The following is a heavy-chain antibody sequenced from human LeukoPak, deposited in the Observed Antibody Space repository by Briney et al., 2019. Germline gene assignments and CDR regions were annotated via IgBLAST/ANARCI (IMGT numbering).Heavy chain of an antibody. Sequence: GGSLRLSCAASGFMFSSNWMSWVRLAPGKGLEWVAYIKKTGSETYYVDSVKGRFTITRDNTRNSLFLQMYSLRAEDTAVYFCAREDGYCSGGNCYSYFDSWGQGTLVTVSS. D-gene: IGHD2-15*01. CDR2: IKKTGSET. V-gene: IGHV3-7*01. J-gene: IGHJ4*02. CDR3: AREDGYCSGGNCYSYFDS. CDR1: GFMFSSNW.